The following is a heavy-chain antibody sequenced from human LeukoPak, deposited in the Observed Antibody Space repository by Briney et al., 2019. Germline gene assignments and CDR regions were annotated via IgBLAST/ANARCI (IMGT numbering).Heavy chain of an antibody. CDR2: INHSGST. Sequence: SETLSLTCAVYGGSFSGYYWSWIRQPPGKGLEWIGEINHSGSTNYNPSLKSRVTISVDTSKNQFSLKLSPVTAADTAVYYCARVVTMVRGVPSGMDVWGQGTTVTVSS. D-gene: IGHD3-10*01. CDR1: GGSFSGYY. CDR3: ARVVTMVRGVPSGMDV. V-gene: IGHV4-34*01. J-gene: IGHJ6*02.